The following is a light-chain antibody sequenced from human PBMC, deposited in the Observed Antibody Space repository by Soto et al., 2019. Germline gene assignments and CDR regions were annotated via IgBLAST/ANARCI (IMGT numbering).Light chain of an antibody. CDR3: SSYASNNAQL. CDR1: SSDIGRYNY. V-gene: IGLV2-14*03. Sequence: QSALTQSASVSGTPGQSITVSCIGTSSDIGRYNYVSWYQQHPGRAPKLIIRDVSGRPAGVPARFSGSKSGSSASLTIAGLQVEDEAYYFCSSYASNNAQLFGGGTKLTVL. CDR2: DVS. J-gene: IGLJ2*01.